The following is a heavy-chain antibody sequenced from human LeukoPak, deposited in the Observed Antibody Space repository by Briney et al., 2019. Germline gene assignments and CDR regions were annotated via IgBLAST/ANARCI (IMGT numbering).Heavy chain of an antibody. CDR3: ARRSLTTVTTQGSAFDI. CDR2: IYYSGST. J-gene: IGHJ3*02. V-gene: IGHV4-59*08. D-gene: IGHD4-17*01. CDR1: GGSISSYY. Sequence: SETLSLTCTVPGGSISSYYWSWIRQPPGKGLEWIGYIYYSGSTNYNPSLKSRVTISVDTSKNQFSLKLSSVTAADTAVYYCARRSLTTVTTQGSAFDIWGQGTMVTVSS.